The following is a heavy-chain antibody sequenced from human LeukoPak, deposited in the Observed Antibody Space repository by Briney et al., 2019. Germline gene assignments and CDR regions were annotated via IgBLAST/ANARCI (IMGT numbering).Heavy chain of an antibody. CDR3: ARDGWRSRGFDP. D-gene: IGHD2-2*01. V-gene: IGHV4-4*07. Sequence: SETLSLTCTVSGGSISSYYWSWIRPPAGKGLEWIGRIYTSGSTNYNPSLKSRATMSVDTSKNQFSLKLSSVTAADTAVYYCARDGWRSRGFDPWGQGTLVTVSS. CDR2: IYTSGST. CDR1: GGSISSYY. J-gene: IGHJ5*02.